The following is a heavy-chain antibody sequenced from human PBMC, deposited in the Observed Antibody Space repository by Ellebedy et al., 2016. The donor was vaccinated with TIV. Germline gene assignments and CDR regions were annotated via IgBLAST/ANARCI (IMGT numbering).Heavy chain of an antibody. V-gene: IGHV3-48*04. Sequence: PGGSLRLSCTASGFNFGTTWMNWVRQAPGKGLEWVSYISSSGSTIYYADSVKGRFTISRDNAKNSLYLQMNSLRAEDTAVYYCARESFSSYFDYWGQGTLVTVSS. CDR3: ARESFSSYFDY. J-gene: IGHJ4*02. D-gene: IGHD6-13*01. CDR1: GFNFGTTW. CDR2: ISSSGSTI.